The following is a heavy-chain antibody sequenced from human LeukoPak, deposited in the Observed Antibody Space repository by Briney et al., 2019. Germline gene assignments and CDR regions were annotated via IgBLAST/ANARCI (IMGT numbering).Heavy chain of an antibody. V-gene: IGHV3-30*02. CDR3: AKDPAAMPGWFDP. D-gene: IGHD2-2*01. J-gene: IGHJ5*02. Sequence: DSVKGRFTISRDNSKNTLYLQMNSLRAEDTAVYYCAKDPAAMPGWFDPWGQGTLVTVSS.